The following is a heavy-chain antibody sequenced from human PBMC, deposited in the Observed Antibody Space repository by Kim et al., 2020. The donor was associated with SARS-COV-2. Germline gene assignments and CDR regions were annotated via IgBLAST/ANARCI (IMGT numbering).Heavy chain of an antibody. Sequence: GGSLRLSCAASGFTFSDAWLSWVRQAPGKGLEWVGRIKTKTDSGTTDYAAPVKGRFTISRDDSKNTLYLQMNSLKTEDTAIYYCTTLWYNWNDDRPFDYWGQGTLVTVSS. V-gene: IGHV3-15*01. CDR3: TTLWYNWNDDRPFDY. CDR2: IKTKTDSGTT. D-gene: IGHD1-1*01. CDR1: GFTFSDAW. J-gene: IGHJ4*02.